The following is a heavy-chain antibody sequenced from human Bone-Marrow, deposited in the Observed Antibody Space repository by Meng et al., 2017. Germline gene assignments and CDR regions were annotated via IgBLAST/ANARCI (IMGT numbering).Heavy chain of an antibody. V-gene: IGHV1-2*06. Sequence: ASVKVSCKASGYTFTGYYMLWVRQATGQGLEWRGRINPNSGGTNYAQKFQGRVTMTRDTSISTAYMELSKLRSDDTAVYYCARADVLLWFGELLDGGVGYYFDYWGQGTLVTVSS. CDR2: INPNSGGT. CDR1: GYTFTGYY. CDR3: ARADVLLWFGELLDGGVGYYFDY. J-gene: IGHJ4*02. D-gene: IGHD3-10*01.